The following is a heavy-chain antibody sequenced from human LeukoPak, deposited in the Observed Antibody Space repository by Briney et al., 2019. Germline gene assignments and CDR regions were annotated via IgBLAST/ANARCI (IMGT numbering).Heavy chain of an antibody. D-gene: IGHD4-23*01. J-gene: IGHJ6*03. Sequence: SQTLSLTCAISGDSVSSNSAAWNWISQSPSRGLQWLGRTYYRSKWYNDYAVSVKSRITINPDTSKNQFSLQLNSVTPEDTAVYYCARDRALTTVVTPLYYYMDVWGKGTTVTVSS. V-gene: IGHV6-1*01. CDR2: TYYRSKWYN. CDR3: ARDRALTTVVTPLYYYMDV. CDR1: GDSVSSNSAA.